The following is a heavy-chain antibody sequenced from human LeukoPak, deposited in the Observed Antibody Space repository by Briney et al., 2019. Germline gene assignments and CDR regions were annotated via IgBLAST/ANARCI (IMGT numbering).Heavy chain of an antibody. CDR1: GFTFSSYA. J-gene: IGHJ4*02. D-gene: IGHD5-12*01. V-gene: IGHV3-7*01. CDR3: ARVLIVATIVYFDY. Sequence: GGSLRLSCAASGFTFSSYAMSWVRQAPGKGLEGVANIKQDGSEKYYVDSVKGRFTISRDNAKNSLYLQMNSLRAEDTAVYYCARVLIVATIVYFDYWGQGTLVTVSS. CDR2: IKQDGSEK.